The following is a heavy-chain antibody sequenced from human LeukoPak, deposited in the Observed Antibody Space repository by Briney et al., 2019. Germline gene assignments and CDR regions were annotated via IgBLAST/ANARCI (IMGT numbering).Heavy chain of an antibody. CDR3: ARVSDFWSGPPPGGAFDI. D-gene: IGHD3-3*01. CDR2: IYYSGST. CDR1: GGSISSSSYY. V-gene: IGHV4-39*07. Sequence: SETLSLTCTVSGGSISSSSYYWGWIRQPPGKGLEWIGSIYYSGSTYYNPSLKSRVTISVDTSKNQFSLKLSSVTAADTAVYYCARVSDFWSGPPPGGAFDIWGQGTMVTVSS. J-gene: IGHJ3*02.